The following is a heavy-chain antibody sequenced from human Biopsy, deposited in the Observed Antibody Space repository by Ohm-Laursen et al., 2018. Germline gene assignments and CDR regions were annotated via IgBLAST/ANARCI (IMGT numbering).Heavy chain of an antibody. D-gene: IGHD3-22*01. V-gene: IGHV4-59*01. CDR1: GDSISSYY. J-gene: IGHJ2*01. CDR3: ARDREYYSDRTVPGYFDL. CDR2: VYYTGST. Sequence: SQTLSLTCIVSGDSISSYYWSWIRQPPGKGLQWIGYVYYTGSTDYNPSLQSRVTISVDTSKNHFSLRLRSVTPADTAIYYCARDREYYSDRTVPGYFDLWGRGTLVTVSS.